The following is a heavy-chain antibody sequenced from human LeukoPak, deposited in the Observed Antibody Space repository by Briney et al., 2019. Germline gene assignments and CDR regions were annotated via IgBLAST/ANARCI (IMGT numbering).Heavy chain of an antibody. J-gene: IGHJ3*02. V-gene: IGHV1-2*02. CDR1: GYTFTDYY. Sequence: ASVKVSCKASGYTFTDYYMHWVRQAPGQGLEWVGWISPNSGGTNYAQKFQGRVTMTRDTSISTAYMELSRLRSDDTAVYYCARDLYGDYGFDTWGQGTLVTVSS. CDR2: ISPNSGGT. CDR3: ARDLYGDYGFDT. D-gene: IGHD4-17*01.